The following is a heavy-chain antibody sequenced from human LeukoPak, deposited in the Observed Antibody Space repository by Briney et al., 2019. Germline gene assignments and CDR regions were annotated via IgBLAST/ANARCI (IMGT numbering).Heavy chain of an antibody. Sequence: PSETLSLTCAVYGGSFSGYYWSWIRQPPGKGLEWIGEINHSGSTNYNPSLKSRVTISVDTSKNQFSLKLSSVTAADTAVYYCARGPQGLVTDDAFDIWGQGTMVTVSS. J-gene: IGHJ3*02. CDR1: GGSFSGYY. CDR2: INHSGST. D-gene: IGHD6-19*01. V-gene: IGHV4-34*01. CDR3: ARGPQGLVTDDAFDI.